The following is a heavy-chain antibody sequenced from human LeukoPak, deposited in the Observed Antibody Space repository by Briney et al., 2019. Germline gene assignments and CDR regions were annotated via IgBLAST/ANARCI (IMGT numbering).Heavy chain of an antibody. CDR3: ARNNPNSSGSYSFDS. J-gene: IGHJ4*02. D-gene: IGHD6-19*01. V-gene: IGHV6-1*01. CDR2: TYYRSKWYD. CDR1: GDSVSSNTAA. Sequence: SQTLSLTCAISGDSVSSNTAAWNWIRQSPSRGLEWLGRTYYRSKWYDDYAVFVKSRIIINPDTSKNQFYLQLNSVTPEDTAVYYCARNNPNSSGSYSFDSWGQGTLVTVSS.